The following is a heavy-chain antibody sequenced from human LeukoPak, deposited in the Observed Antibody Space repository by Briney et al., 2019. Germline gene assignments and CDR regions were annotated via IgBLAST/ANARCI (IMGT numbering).Heavy chain of an antibody. J-gene: IGHJ6*02. V-gene: IGHV3-23*01. Sequence: GGSLRLSCAASGFSFSSYAMSWVRQAPGKGLEWVSALSGSGSSTYYADSVKGRFTISRDNSKNTLYLQMNSLRAEDTAVYYCAKDLSYGLDVWGQGNTVSVSS. D-gene: IGHD2/OR15-2a*01. CDR2: LSGSGSST. CDR3: AKDLSYGLDV. CDR1: GFSFSSYA.